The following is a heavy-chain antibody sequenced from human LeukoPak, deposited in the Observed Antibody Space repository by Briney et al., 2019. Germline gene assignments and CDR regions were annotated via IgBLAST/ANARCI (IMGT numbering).Heavy chain of an antibody. CDR3: AKGGSSSSGLGFCDY. J-gene: IGHJ4*02. CDR2: ISGSGGSP. Sequence: PGGSLRLSCAASGFTFSSYAMSWVRQAPGKGLEWVSAISGSGGSPYYADSVKGRFTISRDNSKNTLYLQMNSLRAEDTAVYYCAKGGSSSSGLGFCDYWGQGTLVTVSS. D-gene: IGHD6-6*01. CDR1: GFTFSSYA. V-gene: IGHV3-23*01.